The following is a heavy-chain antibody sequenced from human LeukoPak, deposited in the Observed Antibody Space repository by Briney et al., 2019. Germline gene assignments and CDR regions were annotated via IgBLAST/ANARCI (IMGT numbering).Heavy chain of an antibody. V-gene: IGHV4-59*01. CDR1: GGSISSYY. CDR2: IYYSGST. CDR3: ARVYYDFWSGYSNWFDP. J-gene: IGHJ5*02. D-gene: IGHD3-3*01. Sequence: SETLSLTCTVSGGSISSYYWSWIRQPPGKGLEWIGYIYYSGSTNYNPSLKSRVTISVDTSKNQFSLKLSSVTAADTAVHYCARVYYDFWSGYSNWFDPWGQGTLVTVSS.